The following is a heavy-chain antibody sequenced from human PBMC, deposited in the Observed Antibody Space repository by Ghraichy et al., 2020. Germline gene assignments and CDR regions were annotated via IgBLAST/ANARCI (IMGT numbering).Heavy chain of an antibody. D-gene: IGHD6-6*01. V-gene: IGHV3-30-3*01. CDR2: ILHDGHNT. Sequence: GGSLRLSCAASAFTFSDYPMSWVRQAPGKGLEWVALILHDGHNTYYTDSVKGRFSISRDTSRTTLYLQMNSLTPDDTAVYFCARGPYTSSSGVADYWGQGTLFTVSS. CDR1: AFTFSDYP. J-gene: IGHJ4*02. CDR3: ARGPYTSSSGVADY.